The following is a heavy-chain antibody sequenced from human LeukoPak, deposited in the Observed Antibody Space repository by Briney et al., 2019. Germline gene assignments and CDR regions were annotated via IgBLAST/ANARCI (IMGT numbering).Heavy chain of an antibody. V-gene: IGHV4-39*01. CDR2: IYYSGST. J-gene: IGHJ6*03. CDR3: AIYSIVGPSGGLYYYYRAV. Sequence: SETLSLTCTVSGGSISSSSYYWGWIRQPPGKGLEWIGSIYYSGSTYYNPSLKSRVTISVDTSKNQFSLKLSSVTAADTAVYYCAIYSIVGPSGGLYYYYRAVWGKGTTVTVSS. CDR1: GGSISSSSYY. D-gene: IGHD1-26*01.